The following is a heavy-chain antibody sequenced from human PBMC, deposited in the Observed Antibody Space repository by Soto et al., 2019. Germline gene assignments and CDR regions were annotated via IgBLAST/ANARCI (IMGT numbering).Heavy chain of an antibody. CDR3: AKPYCSGGSCYSEDAFDI. J-gene: IGHJ3*02. D-gene: IGHD2-15*01. Sequence: GGSLRLSCAASGFTFSSYAMSWVRQAPGKGLEWVSAISGSGGSTYYADSVKGRFTISRDNSKNTLYLQMNSLRAEDTAVYYCAKPYCSGGSCYSEDAFDIWGQGTMVTVSS. CDR2: ISGSGGST. V-gene: IGHV3-23*01. CDR1: GFTFSSYA.